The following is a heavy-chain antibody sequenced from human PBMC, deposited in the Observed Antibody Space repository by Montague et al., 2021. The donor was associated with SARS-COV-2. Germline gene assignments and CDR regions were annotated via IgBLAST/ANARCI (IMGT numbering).Heavy chain of an antibody. CDR1: SGSISSVSSY. V-gene: IGHV4-39*01. Sequence: SETLSLTCSVSSGSISSVSSYWGWIRQSPGKGLEWIGSIYYSGSTYYNPSLKSRVTISVDTSKNQFSLKLSSVTAADTAVYYCARGVPLGYDCWSGYPEIGDFDYWGQGTLVTVSS. D-gene: IGHD3-3*01. CDR2: IYYSGST. J-gene: IGHJ4*02. CDR3: ARGVPLGYDCWSGYPEIGDFDY.